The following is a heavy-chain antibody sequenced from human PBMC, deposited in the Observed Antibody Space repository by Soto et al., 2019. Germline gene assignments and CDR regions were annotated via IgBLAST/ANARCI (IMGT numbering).Heavy chain of an antibody. Sequence: SETLSLTCTVSGGSIKSYYWSWIRQPPGKGLEWIGYIYYSGSTNYNPSLKSRVTISVDTSKNQFSLKLSSVTAADTAVYYCARRGMGIAAAGTPYYYFDYWGQGTLVTVSS. V-gene: IGHV4-59*01. CDR1: GGSIKSYY. CDR2: IYYSGST. J-gene: IGHJ4*02. D-gene: IGHD6-13*01. CDR3: ARRGMGIAAAGTPYYYFDY.